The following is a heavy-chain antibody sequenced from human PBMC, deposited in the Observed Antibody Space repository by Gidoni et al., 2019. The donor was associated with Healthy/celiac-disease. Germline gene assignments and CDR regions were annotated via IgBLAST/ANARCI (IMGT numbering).Heavy chain of an antibody. CDR3: AKVPYPLRFLEWPPNTEGYYYGMDV. V-gene: IGHV3-30*18. D-gene: IGHD3-3*01. Sequence: APGKGLEWVAVISYDGSNKYYADSVKGRFTISRDNSKNTLYLQMNSLRAEDTAVYYCAKVPYPLRFLEWPPNTEGYYYGMDVWGQGTTVTVSS. J-gene: IGHJ6*02. CDR2: ISYDGSNK.